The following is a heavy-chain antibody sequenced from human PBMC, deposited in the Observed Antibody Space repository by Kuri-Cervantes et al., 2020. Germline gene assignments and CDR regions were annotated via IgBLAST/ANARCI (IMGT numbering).Heavy chain of an antibody. Sequence: ASVKVSCKASGYTFTSYAMYWVRQAPGQGLEWMGWINTNTGNPTYAQGFTGRFVFSLDTSVSTAYLQISSLKAEDTAVYYCARGPYNYDILTGQKTPHFDYWGQGTLVTVSS. V-gene: IGHV7-4-1*02. CDR1: GYTFTSYA. J-gene: IGHJ4*02. CDR2: INTNTGNP. D-gene: IGHD3-9*01. CDR3: ARGPYNYDILTGQKTPHFDY.